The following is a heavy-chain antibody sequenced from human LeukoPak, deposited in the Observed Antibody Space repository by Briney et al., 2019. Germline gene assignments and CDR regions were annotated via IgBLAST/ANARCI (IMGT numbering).Heavy chain of an antibody. CDR3: VRHCSSTTCYTRAVDY. CDR2: IYTSGST. CDR1: GGSISSYY. Sequence: PSETLSLTCTVSGGSISSYYWSWIRQPPGKGLEWIGYIYTSGSTNYNPSLKSRVTISVDTSKNQFSLKLSSVTAADTAVYYCVRHCSSTTCYTRAVDYWGQGTLVTVSS. D-gene: IGHD2-2*02. J-gene: IGHJ4*02. V-gene: IGHV4-4*09.